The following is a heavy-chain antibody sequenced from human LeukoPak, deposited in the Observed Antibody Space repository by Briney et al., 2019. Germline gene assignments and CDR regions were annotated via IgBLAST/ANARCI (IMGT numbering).Heavy chain of an antibody. CDR3: ARVPPQLDAFDI. Sequence: PGGSLRLSCAASGFTVSSNYMSWVRQAPGKGLEWVATINQDGSEKYYVDSVKGRFTISRDNAKNSLFLQMNSLRAEDTAVYYCARVPPQLDAFDIWGQGTMVTVSS. CDR2: INQDGSEK. CDR1: GFTVSSNY. J-gene: IGHJ3*02. V-gene: IGHV3-7*01. D-gene: IGHD1-1*01.